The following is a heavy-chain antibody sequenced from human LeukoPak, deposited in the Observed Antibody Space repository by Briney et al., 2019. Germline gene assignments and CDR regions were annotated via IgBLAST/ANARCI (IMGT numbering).Heavy chain of an antibody. Sequence: GGSLRLSCAASGFTFSSYSMNWVRQAPGKGLEWVSSISSSSSYIYYADSVKGRFTISRDNAKNSLYLQMNSLRAEDTAVYYCARLILTYYYDSSAPTDYWGQGTLVTASS. CDR1: GFTFSSYS. CDR3: ARLILTYYYDSSAPTDY. CDR2: ISSSSSYI. V-gene: IGHV3-21*01. J-gene: IGHJ4*02. D-gene: IGHD3-22*01.